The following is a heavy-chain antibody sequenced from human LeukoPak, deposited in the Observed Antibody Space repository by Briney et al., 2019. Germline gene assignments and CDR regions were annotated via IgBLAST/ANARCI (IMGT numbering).Heavy chain of an antibody. Sequence: PGTSLRLSCAPSGFTFSSYWMNWVRQAPGKGLVWVSRIASDGSSTTYADSVKGRFSISRDNAKNTLYLQMNSLRVEDTAVYYCARGRPHGNDYWGQGTLVTVSS. CDR1: GFTFSSYW. J-gene: IGHJ4*02. D-gene: IGHD4-23*01. V-gene: IGHV3-74*01. CDR3: ARGRPHGNDY. CDR2: IASDGSST.